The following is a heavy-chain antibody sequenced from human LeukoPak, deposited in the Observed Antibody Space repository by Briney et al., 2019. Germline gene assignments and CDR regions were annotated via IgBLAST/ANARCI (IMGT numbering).Heavy chain of an antibody. Sequence: ASVKVSCKASGYTFTGYYMHWVRQAPGQGLEWMGWINPNSGGTNYAQKFQGRVTMTRDTSISTAYMELSRLRSDDTAAYYCARGSCSSTSCYAYYMDVWGKGTTVTVSS. D-gene: IGHD2-2*01. V-gene: IGHV1-2*02. J-gene: IGHJ6*03. CDR2: INPNSGGT. CDR3: ARGSCSSTSCYAYYMDV. CDR1: GYTFTGYY.